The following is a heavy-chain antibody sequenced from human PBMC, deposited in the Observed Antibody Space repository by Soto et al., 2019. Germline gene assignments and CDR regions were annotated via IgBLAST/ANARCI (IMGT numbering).Heavy chain of an antibody. V-gene: IGHV3-30-3*01. Sequence: QVQLVESRGGVVQPGRSLRLSCAASGFTFSSYAMHWVRQAPGKGLEWVAFISYDESNKYYADSVKGRFTISRDNSKNTLYLLMNSLRAEDTAVYYCARVRGSSWYEGAFDIWGQGTMVTVSS. CDR1: GFTFSSYA. J-gene: IGHJ3*02. CDR3: ARVRGSSWYEGAFDI. CDR2: ISYDESNK. D-gene: IGHD6-13*01.